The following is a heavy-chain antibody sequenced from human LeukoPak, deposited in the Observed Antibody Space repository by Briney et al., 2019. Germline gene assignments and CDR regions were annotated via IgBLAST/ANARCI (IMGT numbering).Heavy chain of an antibody. Sequence: GSLRLSCAASGFTFSSYAMHWVRQAPGKGLEWVAVISYDGSNKYYADSVKGRFTISRDNSKNTLYLQMNSLRAEDTAVYYCARDMSDSSGWLLFDYWGQGTLVTVSS. J-gene: IGHJ4*02. CDR2: ISYDGSNK. CDR3: ARDMSDSSGWLLFDY. D-gene: IGHD6-19*01. V-gene: IGHV3-30-3*01. CDR1: GFTFSSYA.